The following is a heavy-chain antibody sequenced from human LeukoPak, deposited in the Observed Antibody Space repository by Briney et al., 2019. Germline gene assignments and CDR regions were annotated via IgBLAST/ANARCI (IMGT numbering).Heavy chain of an antibody. J-gene: IGHJ4*02. D-gene: IGHD2-8*01. CDR2: IYTSGST. CDR3: ARAGACTNGVCYEDY. CDR1: GVSISAYF. Sequence: MSSETLSLTCTVSGVSISAYFWTWIRQPAGKGLEWIGRIYTSGSTNYNPSLKSRVTMSVDTSKNQFSLKLSSVTAADTAVYYCARAGACTNGVCYEDYWGQGTLVTVSS. V-gene: IGHV4-4*07.